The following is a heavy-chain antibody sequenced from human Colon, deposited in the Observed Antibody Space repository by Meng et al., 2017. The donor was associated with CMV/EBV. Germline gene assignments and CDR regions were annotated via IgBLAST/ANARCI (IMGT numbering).Heavy chain of an antibody. CDR3: AKLMGDINYPTLDF. D-gene: IGHD2-8*01. V-gene: IGHV3-23*01. J-gene: IGHJ4*02. CDR1: GFTFKNFA. CDR2: ISGRGTTT. Sequence: SGFTFKNFAMSGVRQAPGKELEWVSTISGRGTTTYYAGSVLGRFTISRDKSQNILSLRMDSLRAEDSAIYYCAKLMGDINYPTLDFWGQGTLVTVSS.